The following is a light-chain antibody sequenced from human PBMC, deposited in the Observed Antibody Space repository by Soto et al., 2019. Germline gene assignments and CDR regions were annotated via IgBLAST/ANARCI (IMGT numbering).Light chain of an antibody. CDR2: AAS. CDR3: QQGYSFPVT. J-gene: IGKJ4*01. CDR1: QSISRW. Sequence: DIPITQSHPTLSESLADIASIXCRASQSISRWLAWYQQKPGKAPKLLIYAASSLQSGVPSRFSGSGSGTDFTLTISSLQPEDFATYYCQQGYSFPVTFGGGTKVDNK. V-gene: IGKV1-12*01.